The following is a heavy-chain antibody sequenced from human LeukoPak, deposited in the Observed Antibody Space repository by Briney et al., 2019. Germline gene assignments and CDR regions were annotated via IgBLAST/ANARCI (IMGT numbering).Heavy chain of an antibody. D-gene: IGHD1-26*01. V-gene: IGHV4-31*03. CDR2: IYYSGST. CDR1: GGSISSGGYY. Sequence: SETLSLTCTVSGGSISSGGYYWSWIRQHPGKGLEWIGYIYYSGSTHYNPSLKSRVTISVDTSKNQFSLKLSSVTAADTAVYYCARAVVGATQVGKNWFDPWGRGTLVTVSS. CDR3: ARAVVGATQVGKNWFDP. J-gene: IGHJ5*02.